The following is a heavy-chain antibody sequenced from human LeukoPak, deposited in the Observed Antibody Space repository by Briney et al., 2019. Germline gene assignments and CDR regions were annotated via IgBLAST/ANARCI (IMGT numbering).Heavy chain of an antibody. V-gene: IGHV4-4*09. CDR3: ARGSIAVAGGKQNWFDP. CDR1: GGSISSYY. CDR2: IYTSGST. Sequence: SETLSLTCTVSGGSISSYYWSWIRQPPGKGLEWIGYIYTSGSTNYNPSLKSRVTISVDTSKNQFSLKLSSVTAADTAVYYCARGSIAVAGGKQNWFDPWGQGTLVTVSS. D-gene: IGHD6-19*01. J-gene: IGHJ5*02.